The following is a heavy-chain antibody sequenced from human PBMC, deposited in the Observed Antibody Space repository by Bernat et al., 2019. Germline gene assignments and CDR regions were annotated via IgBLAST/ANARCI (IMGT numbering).Heavy chain of an antibody. J-gene: IGHJ3*02. CDR1: GFTFSTYS. D-gene: IGHD3-10*01. V-gene: IGHV3-23*04. Sequence: EVQLVESGGGLVQPGGSLRLSCAASGFTFSTYSMNWVRQAPGKGLEWVSAISGSDDSTHYADSVKGRFTISRDNSKNKVYLQMNSLRAEDTAVYYCAKPKGYGPNDSFDIWGQGTMVTVSS. CDR2: ISGSDDST. CDR3: AKPKGYGPNDSFDI.